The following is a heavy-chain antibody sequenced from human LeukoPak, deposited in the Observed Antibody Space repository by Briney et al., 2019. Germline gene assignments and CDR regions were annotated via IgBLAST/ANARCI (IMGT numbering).Heavy chain of an antibody. J-gene: IGHJ5*02. CDR1: GGSLCVNNSY. CDR3: ARHWEFYYYGTASYYIGWFDP. D-gene: IGHD3-10*01. V-gene: IGHV4-39*01. CDR2: IHHGGNP. Sequence: PETLSLTRTVSGGSLCVNNSYWGWIRQPPGKGLEWIRSIHHGGNPHYNASLRSRVTISIDTSKSQFSLKLGSVTAADTAVYFCARHWEFYYYGTASYYIGWFDPWGQGTLVSVSS.